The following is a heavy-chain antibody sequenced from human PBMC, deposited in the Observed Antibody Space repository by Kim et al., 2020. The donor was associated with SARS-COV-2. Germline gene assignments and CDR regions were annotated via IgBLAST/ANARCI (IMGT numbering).Heavy chain of an antibody. D-gene: IGHD3-22*01. V-gene: IGHV3-30*01. Sequence: SVKGRVTISRDNSKITLYLQMNSLRAEDTAVYYCAREYDSSCYYSQAFDSWGQGTMVTVSS. J-gene: IGHJ3*02. CDR3: AREYDSSCYYSQAFDS.